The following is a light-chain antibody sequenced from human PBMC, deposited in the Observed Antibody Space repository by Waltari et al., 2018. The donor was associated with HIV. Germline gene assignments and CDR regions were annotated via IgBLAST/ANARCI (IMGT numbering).Light chain of an antibody. CDR2: GAS. J-gene: IGKJ5*01. CDR1: QSVSSK. Sequence: EIVMLQSPATLSVSPGERATLSCRASQSVSSKLAWYQQKPGQAPRLLIYGASTRSTGIQGRVSGSESGTEFILTISSLQSEDCAVYYCQQYYKWPLTFGQGTRLEIK. CDR3: QQYYKWPLT. V-gene: IGKV3D-15*01.